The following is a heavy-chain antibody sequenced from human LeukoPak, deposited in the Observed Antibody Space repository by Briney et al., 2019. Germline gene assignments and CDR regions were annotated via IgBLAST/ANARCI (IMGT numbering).Heavy chain of an antibody. CDR2: IGDGGDRT. CDR3: AKDLGTHFFDS. Sequence: GGSLRLSCVASGFTFSSFAMSWVRQGPGKGLEWVSAIGDGGDRTYYADSVKGRFTISRDNSKNMLYLQMTSLRAEDTAVYYCAKDLGTHFFDSWGQGSLVTVSS. V-gene: IGHV3-23*01. J-gene: IGHJ5*01. CDR1: GFTFSSFA.